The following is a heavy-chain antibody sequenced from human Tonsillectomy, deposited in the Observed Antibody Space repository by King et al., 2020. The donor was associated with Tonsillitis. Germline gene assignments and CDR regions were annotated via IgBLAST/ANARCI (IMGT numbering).Heavy chain of an antibody. CDR2: IYYSGST. J-gene: IGHJ3*02. CDR3: AIARVDDAFDI. D-gene: IGHD3-3*01. CDR1: GGSISSYY. Sequence: QLQESGPGLVKPSETLSLTCTVSGGSISSYYWSWIRQPPGKGLEWFGYIYYSGSTNYNPSLKSRVTISVDTSKNLFSLKLSSVTAADTAVYYCAIARVDDAFDIWGQGTMVTVSS. V-gene: IGHV4-59*01.